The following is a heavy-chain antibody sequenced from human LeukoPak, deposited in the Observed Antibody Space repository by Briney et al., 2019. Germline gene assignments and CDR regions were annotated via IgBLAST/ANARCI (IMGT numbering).Heavy chain of an antibody. CDR1: GGSVTSYGYY. V-gene: IGHV4-39*01. J-gene: IGHJ4*02. Sequence: SETLSLTCTVSGGSVTSYGYYWGWIRQPPGKGLEWIGSISYGGTTYFNPSLQSRVTISVDMSKNQFSLNLGSVTAADTALYYCARHGYGAKFDYWGQGTLVTVSS. D-gene: IGHD4-17*01. CDR3: ARHGYGAKFDY. CDR2: ISYGGTT.